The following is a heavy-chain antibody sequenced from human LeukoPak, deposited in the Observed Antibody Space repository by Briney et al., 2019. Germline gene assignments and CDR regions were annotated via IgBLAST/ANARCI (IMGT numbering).Heavy chain of an antibody. CDR3: ARESDYYYDSSGYYLFDY. CDR1: GGTFSSYT. Sequence: SVKVSCKASGGTFSSYTISWVRQAPGQGLEWMGRIIPILGIANYAQKFQGRVTITADKSTSTAYMELSSLRSEDTAVYYCARESDYYYDSSGYYLFDYWGQGTLVTVSS. J-gene: IGHJ4*02. CDR2: IIPILGIA. V-gene: IGHV1-69*04. D-gene: IGHD3-22*01.